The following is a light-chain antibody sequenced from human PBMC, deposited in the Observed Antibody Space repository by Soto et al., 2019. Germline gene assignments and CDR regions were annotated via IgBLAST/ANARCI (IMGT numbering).Light chain of an antibody. V-gene: IGKV1-27*01. CDR2: AAS. CDR3: QKYNSAPLT. CDR1: QGISTY. J-gene: IGKJ4*01. Sequence: DIQMTQSTSSLSASVGDRVTITCRASQGISTYLAWYQQKPGKVPKLLIYAASTLQSGVLSRFSGSGSGTDFTLTISSLQPEDVATYYCQKYNSAPLTFGGGTKVEIK.